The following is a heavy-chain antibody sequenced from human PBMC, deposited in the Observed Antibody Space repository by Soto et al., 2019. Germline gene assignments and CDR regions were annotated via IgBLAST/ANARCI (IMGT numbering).Heavy chain of an antibody. Sequence: VQLVQSGAEVKKPGSSVKVSCKASGGTFSSYAISWVRQAPGQGLEWMGGIIPIFGTANYAQKFQGRVTITADESTSTAYMELSSLRSEDTAVYYCAGEKTMIVVVIPEYFQHWGQGTLVTVSS. CDR3: AGEKTMIVVVIPEYFQH. V-gene: IGHV1-69*01. CDR1: GGTFSSYA. D-gene: IGHD3-22*01. J-gene: IGHJ1*01. CDR2: IIPIFGTA.